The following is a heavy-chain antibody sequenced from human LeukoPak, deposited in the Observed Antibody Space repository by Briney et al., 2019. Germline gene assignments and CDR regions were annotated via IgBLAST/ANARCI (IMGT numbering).Heavy chain of an antibody. Sequence: PGGSLRLSCAASGFTFSSYWMHWVRQVPGKGLMWVSRINTDGSSTTYADSVRGRFTISRDNAKNTLYLQMSSLKAEDTAVYYCTRVSPLVAPAAGLYYFDYWGQGTLVTVSS. CDR2: INTDGSST. CDR3: TRVSPLVAPAAGLYYFDY. V-gene: IGHV3-74*01. CDR1: GFTFSSYW. J-gene: IGHJ4*02. D-gene: IGHD2-2*01.